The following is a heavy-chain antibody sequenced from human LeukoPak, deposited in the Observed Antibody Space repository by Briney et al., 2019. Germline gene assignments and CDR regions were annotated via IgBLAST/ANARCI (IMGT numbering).Heavy chain of an antibody. J-gene: IGHJ4*02. CDR3: ARILSTGYPDY. Sequence: SETLSLTCTVSGGSISSYYWSWIRESPGRGLEWIGYIYYSGSTNYNPSLKSRVTISVDTSKNEFSLKLSSVTAADTAVYYCARILSTGYPDYWGQGTPVTVSS. D-gene: IGHD2/OR15-2a*01. V-gene: IGHV4-59*01. CDR1: GGSISSYY. CDR2: IYYSGST.